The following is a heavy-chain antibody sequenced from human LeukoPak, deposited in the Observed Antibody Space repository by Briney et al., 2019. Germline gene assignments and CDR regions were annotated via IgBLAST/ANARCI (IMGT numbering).Heavy chain of an antibody. Sequence: GESLKISCKGSGYSFTSYWIGWVRQMPGKGLEWMGIIYPGDSDTRYSPSFQGQVTISADKSISTAYLQWSSLKASDTAMYYCAMTYYDILTGYYGMDVWGQGTTVTVSS. J-gene: IGHJ6*02. D-gene: IGHD3-9*01. CDR3: AMTYYDILTGYYGMDV. CDR1: GYSFTSYW. V-gene: IGHV5-51*01. CDR2: IYPGDSDT.